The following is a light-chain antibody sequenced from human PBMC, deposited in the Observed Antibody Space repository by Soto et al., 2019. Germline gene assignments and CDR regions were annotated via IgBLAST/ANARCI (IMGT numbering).Light chain of an antibody. J-gene: IGKJ1*01. CDR2: EAS. CDR3: QQYNNWPT. CDR1: QSVSSSY. Sequence: EIVLTQSPGTLSLSPGERATLSCRASQSVSSSYLAWYQQKPGQAPRLLIYEASRRATGIPDRFSGSGSGTEFTLTISSLQSEDFAVYYCQQYNNWPTFGQGTKV. V-gene: IGKV3D-20*02.